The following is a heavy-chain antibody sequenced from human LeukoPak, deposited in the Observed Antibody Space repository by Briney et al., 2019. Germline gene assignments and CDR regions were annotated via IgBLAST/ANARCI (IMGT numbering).Heavy chain of an antibody. CDR2: IYYTGST. CDR1: LGSPTSYY. J-gene: IGHJ1*01. D-gene: IGHD6-13*01. V-gene: IGHV4-59*12. CDR3: ARAIAAAGAQYFQH. Sequence: SETLSLTCTVSLGSPTSYYWSGIWHPPQEGLEYIGYIYYTGSTYYNPPPKSRVTISVDTSKRQFPLRLSSVRAADTAVYYCARAIAAAGAQYFQHWGQGTLVSASS.